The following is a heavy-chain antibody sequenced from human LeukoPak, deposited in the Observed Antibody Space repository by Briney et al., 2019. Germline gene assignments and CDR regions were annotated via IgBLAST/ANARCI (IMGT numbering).Heavy chain of an antibody. D-gene: IGHD2-15*01. Sequence: ETLSLTCTVSGGSISSNYMSWVRQAPGKGLEWVSVIYSGGSTYYADSVKGRFTISRDNSKNTLYLQMNSLRAEDTAVYYCAEHLLGYCSGGSCYPSGDYWGQGTLVTVSS. CDR3: AEHLLGYCSGGSCYPSGDY. CDR2: IYSGGST. J-gene: IGHJ4*02. V-gene: IGHV3-66*01. CDR1: GGSISSNY.